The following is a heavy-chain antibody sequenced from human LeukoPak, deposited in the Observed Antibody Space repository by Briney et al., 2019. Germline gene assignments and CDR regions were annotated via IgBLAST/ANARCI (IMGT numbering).Heavy chain of an antibody. V-gene: IGHV1-46*02. Sequence: ASVKVSCKASVYIFNNFYMHWVRQAAGQGLEWMGIINPCDGSTTYAQKFQGRVTLTMDMSTHTVNVELSSLRSDDTAVYYCARGRNNWNYFCIWRQGTLVSVSS. J-gene: IGHJ3*02. CDR3: ARGRNNWNYFCI. CDR1: VYIFNNFY. D-gene: IGHD1-7*01. CDR2: INPCDGST.